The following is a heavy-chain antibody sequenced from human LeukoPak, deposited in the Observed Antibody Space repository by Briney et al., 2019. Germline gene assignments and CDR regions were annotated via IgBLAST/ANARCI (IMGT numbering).Heavy chain of an antibody. J-gene: IGHJ4*02. V-gene: IGHV3-30*03. CDR2: ISYDGSNK. CDR3: MIGPPGY. Sequence: GRSLRLSRAASGFTFSSYGMHWVRQAPGKGLEWVAVISYDGSNKYYADSVKGRFTISRDNSKKTVYLQMDSLRAEDTALYYCMIGPPGYWGLGTLVTVSS. CDR1: GFTFSSYG.